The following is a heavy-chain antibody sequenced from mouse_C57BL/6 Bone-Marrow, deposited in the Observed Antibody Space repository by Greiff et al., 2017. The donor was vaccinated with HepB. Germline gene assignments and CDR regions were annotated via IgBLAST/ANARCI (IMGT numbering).Heavy chain of an antibody. Sequence: QVQLQQPGAELVKPGASVKLSCKASGYTFTSYWMHWVKQRPGQGLEWIGMIHSNSGSTNYNEKFKGKATFTADTSSNTAYMQLSSLTTEDSAIYYCARSDGNPAWFAYWGQGTLVTVSA. D-gene: IGHD2-1*01. J-gene: IGHJ3*01. CDR3: ARSDGNPAWFAY. CDR2: IHSNSGST. V-gene: IGHV1-64*01. CDR1: GYTFTSYW.